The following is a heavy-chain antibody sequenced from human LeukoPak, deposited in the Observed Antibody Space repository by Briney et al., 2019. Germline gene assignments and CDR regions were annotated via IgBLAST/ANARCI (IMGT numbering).Heavy chain of an antibody. Sequence: ASVKVSCKASGYTSTGYYMHWVRQAPGQGLEWMGWINPNSGGTNYAQKFQGRVTMTRDTSISTAYMELSSLRSEDTAVYYCARAPLRSYYYYYMDVWGKGTTVTVSS. CDR3: ARAPLRSYYYYYMDV. J-gene: IGHJ6*03. V-gene: IGHV1-2*02. CDR1: GYTSTGYY. CDR2: INPNSGGT.